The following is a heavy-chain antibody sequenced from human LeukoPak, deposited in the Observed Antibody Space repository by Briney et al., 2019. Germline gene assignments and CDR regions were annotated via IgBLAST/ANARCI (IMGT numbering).Heavy chain of an antibody. CDR3: ARGGTEASSGDY. Sequence: ASVKVSCKAPGYTFTAYFMHWVRQAPGQGLEWMGRINPNSGGTNYAQKFQGRVTMTRDTSITTAYMDLSRLTYDDTAVYYCARGGTEASSGDYWGQGTLVTVSS. V-gene: IGHV1-2*06. D-gene: IGHD3-10*01. CDR1: GYTFTAYF. J-gene: IGHJ4*02. CDR2: INPNSGGT.